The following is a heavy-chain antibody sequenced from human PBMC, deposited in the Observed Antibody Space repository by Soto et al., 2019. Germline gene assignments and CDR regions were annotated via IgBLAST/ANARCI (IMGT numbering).Heavy chain of an antibody. CDR3: ARVSGYCSSCGMDV. V-gene: IGHV1-2*04. D-gene: IGHD2-2*01. CDR2: INPNSGGT. J-gene: IGHJ6*02. CDR1: GYTCTGYY. Sequence: GAAVKVSCKASGYTCTGYYMHWVRQAPGQGLEWMGWINPNSGGTKYAEKFQGWVTMTRDTSISTAYMELSRLRSDDTAVYYCARVSGYCSSCGMDVWGQGTTVTVSS.